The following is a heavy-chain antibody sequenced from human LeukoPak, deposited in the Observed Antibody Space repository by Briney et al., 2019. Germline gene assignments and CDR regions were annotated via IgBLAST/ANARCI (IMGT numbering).Heavy chain of an antibody. J-gene: IGHJ4*02. CDR1: GGSISSYY. CDR2: IYYSGST. Sequence: SSETLSLTCTVSGGSISSYYWSWIRQPPGKGLEWIGYIYYSGSTNYNPSLKSRVTISIDTSKNHFSLKLSSVTAADTAVYYCARSGDYYDSSGYLTEDYWGQGTLVTVSS. V-gene: IGHV4-59*08. CDR3: ARSGDYYDSSGYLTEDY. D-gene: IGHD3-22*01.